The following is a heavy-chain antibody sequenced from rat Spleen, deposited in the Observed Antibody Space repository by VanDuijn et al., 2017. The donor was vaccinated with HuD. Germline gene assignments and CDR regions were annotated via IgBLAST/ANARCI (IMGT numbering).Heavy chain of an antibody. D-gene: IGHD1-4*01. V-gene: IGHV5-31*01. Sequence: EVQLVESGGGLVQPGRSLKLACIASGFTFNNYWMTWIRQAPGKGLEWVATISYAGSSNYYRDSVKGRFTISRDNAKSTLYLQMDSLRSEDTATYYCAAAGTRVSRFAYWGQGTLVTVSS. CDR1: GFTFNNYW. J-gene: IGHJ3*01. CDR3: AAAGTRVSRFAY. CDR2: ISYAGSSN.